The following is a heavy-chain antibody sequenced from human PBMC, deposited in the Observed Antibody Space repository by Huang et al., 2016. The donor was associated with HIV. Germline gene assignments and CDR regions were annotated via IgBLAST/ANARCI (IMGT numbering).Heavy chain of an antibody. CDR2: IYSGGNT. V-gene: IGHV3-53*02. J-gene: IGHJ6*03. CDR1: GFTVTTSR. CDR3: AGGDYDSSGYYQGYLYYMDV. Sequence: EVQLVETGGGLIQPGGSLRLSCAASGFTVTTSRISWVRQAPGKGLEWISLIYSGGNTYYADSVKGRFTISRDNSKNTVYLQMNNLRAEDTAVYYCAGGDYDSSGYYQGYLYYMDVWGKGTTVTVSS. D-gene: IGHD3-22*01.